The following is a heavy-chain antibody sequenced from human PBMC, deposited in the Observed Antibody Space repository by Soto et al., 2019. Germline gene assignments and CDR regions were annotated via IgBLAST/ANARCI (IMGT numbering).Heavy chain of an antibody. CDR3: ARDKRFRDYYYGKDV. J-gene: IGHJ6*02. V-gene: IGHV3-30-3*01. Sequence: QVQLVESGGGVVQPGRSPRLSCAASGFTFSSYAMPWVRQAPGKGLEWVAVISYDGSNKYYADSVKGRFTISRDNSKNTLYLQMNSLRAEDTAVYYCARDKRFRDYYYGKDVWGQGTTVTVSS. CDR2: ISYDGSNK. D-gene: IGHD6-25*01. CDR1: GFTFSSYA.